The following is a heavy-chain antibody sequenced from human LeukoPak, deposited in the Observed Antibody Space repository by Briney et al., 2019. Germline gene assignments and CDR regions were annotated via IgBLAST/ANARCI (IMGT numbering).Heavy chain of an antibody. V-gene: IGHV4-59*08. CDR1: GGSLSTYY. Sequence: PSGTLSLTCTVSGGSLSTYYWSWIRQPPGKGLEWMGYIHYSGTTNYNPSLKNRVTISLDTSKNQFSLNLSSVTAADTAVYYCARMGGYSGYATHWGQGTLVTVSS. CDR2: IHYSGTT. D-gene: IGHD5-12*01. J-gene: IGHJ4*02. CDR3: ARMGGYSGYATH.